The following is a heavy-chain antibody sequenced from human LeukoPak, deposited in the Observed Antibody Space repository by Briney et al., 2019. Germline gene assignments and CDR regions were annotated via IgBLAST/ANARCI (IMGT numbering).Heavy chain of an antibody. CDR2: IYYSGST. CDR3: AREGLTMVRGLFDY. J-gene: IGHJ4*02. V-gene: IGHV4-39*07. CDR1: GGSISSSSYY. Sequence: SETLSLTCTVSGGSISSSSYYWGWIRQPPGKGLEWIGSIYYSGSTYYNPSLKSRVTISVDTSKNQFSLKLSSVTAADTAVYYCAREGLTMVRGLFDYWGQGTLVTVSS. D-gene: IGHD3-10*01.